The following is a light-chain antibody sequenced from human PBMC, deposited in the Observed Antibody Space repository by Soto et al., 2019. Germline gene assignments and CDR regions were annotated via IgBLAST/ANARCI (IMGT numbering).Light chain of an antibody. V-gene: IGLV2-14*01. CDR3: FSFTTTRTHV. CDR1: SSDIGAYDY. CDR2: EVN. Sequence: QSVLTQHASLSGSPGQSITISCTGTSSDIGAYDYVSWFQQHPGKAPKLMISEVNNRPSGVSNRFSGSKSGNTAYLTISGLQVEDEAEYFCFSFTTTRTHVFGTGTKVTVL. J-gene: IGLJ1*01.